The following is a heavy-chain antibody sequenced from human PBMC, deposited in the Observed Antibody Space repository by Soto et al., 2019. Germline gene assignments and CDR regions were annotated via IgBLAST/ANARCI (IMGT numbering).Heavy chain of an antibody. V-gene: IGHV3-48*02. J-gene: IGHJ6*02. CDR2: ISSSSSTI. CDR3: ARARVTIVVVTKYGMDV. D-gene: IGHD3-22*01. CDR1: GFTFISYS. Sequence: WGSLRLSCAASGFTFISYSMNWFRQSPVKWLEWVSYISSSSSTIYYADSVKGRFTISRDNAKNSLYLQMNSLRDEDTAVYYCARARVTIVVVTKYGMDVWGQGTTVTVSS.